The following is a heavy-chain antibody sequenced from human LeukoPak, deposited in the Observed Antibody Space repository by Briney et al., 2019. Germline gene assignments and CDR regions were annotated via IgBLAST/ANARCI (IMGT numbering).Heavy chain of an antibody. V-gene: IGHV1-18*01. J-gene: IGHJ4*02. CDR1: GYTFTSYG. D-gene: IGHD3-22*01. CDR2: ISAYIGNT. Sequence: GASVKVSCKASGYTFTSYGISWVRQAPGQGLEWMGWISAYIGNTNYAQKLQGRVTMTTDTSTSTAYMELRSLRSDDTAVYYCARDGDTYYYDSSDLFDYWGQGTLVTVSS. CDR3: ARDGDTYYYDSSDLFDY.